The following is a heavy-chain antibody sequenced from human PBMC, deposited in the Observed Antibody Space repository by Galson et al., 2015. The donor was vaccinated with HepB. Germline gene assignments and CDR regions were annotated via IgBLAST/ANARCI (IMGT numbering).Heavy chain of an antibody. CDR2: ISSSSSTI. CDR3: ARDRNRPLGRGDY. J-gene: IGHJ4*02. V-gene: IGHV3-48*01. D-gene: IGHD2/OR15-2a*01. Sequence: SLRLSCAASGFTFSSYSMNWVRQARGKGLEWVSYISSSSSTIYYADSVKGRFTISRDNAKNSLYLQMNSLRAEDTAVYYCARDRNRPLGRGDYWGQGTLVTVSS. CDR1: GFTFSSYS.